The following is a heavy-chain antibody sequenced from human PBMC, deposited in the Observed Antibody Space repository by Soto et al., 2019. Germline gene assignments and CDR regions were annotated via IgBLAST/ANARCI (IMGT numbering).Heavy chain of an antibody. CDR1: GGSISSGDYY. CDR2: IYYSGST. J-gene: IGHJ4*02. CDR3: ARVGLELQSVDN. Sequence: SETLSLTCTVSGGSISSGDYYWSWIRQPPGKGLEWIGYIYYSGSTYYNPSLKSRVTISVDTSKNQFSLKLSSVTAVDTAVYYCARVGLELQSVDNWGQGTLVTVSS. D-gene: IGHD1-7*01. V-gene: IGHV4-30-4*01.